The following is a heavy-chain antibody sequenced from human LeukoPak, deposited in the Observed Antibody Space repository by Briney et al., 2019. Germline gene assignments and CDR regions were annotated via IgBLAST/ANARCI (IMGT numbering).Heavy chain of an antibody. V-gene: IGHV3-48*04. D-gene: IGHD3-10*01. J-gene: IGHJ6*04. Sequence: GGSLRLSCVTSGFSYVNYNMNWVRQAPGRGLEWLAFSSPGDSTIYYADSVKGRFTISRDDARNSMFLQMNSLRAEDTAVYYCVRARELDVWGKGTTVTVSS. CDR3: VRARELDV. CDR2: SSPGDSTI. CDR1: GFSYVNYN.